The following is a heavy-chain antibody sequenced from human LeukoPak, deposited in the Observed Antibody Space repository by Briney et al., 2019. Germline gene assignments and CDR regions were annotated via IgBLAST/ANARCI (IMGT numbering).Heavy chain of an antibody. V-gene: IGHV3-23*01. CDR2: ISGSGVNA. D-gene: IGHD2-15*01. CDR3: AKDTESGCYSALDY. CDR1: GFTFSSYA. Sequence: GGSLRLSCAASGFTFSSYAMSWVRQAPGKGLEWVSAISGSGVNAYYADSVKGRFTISRDNAKNTLFLQMNSLRVEDTAVYYCAKDTESGCYSALDYWGQGILVTVSS. J-gene: IGHJ4*02.